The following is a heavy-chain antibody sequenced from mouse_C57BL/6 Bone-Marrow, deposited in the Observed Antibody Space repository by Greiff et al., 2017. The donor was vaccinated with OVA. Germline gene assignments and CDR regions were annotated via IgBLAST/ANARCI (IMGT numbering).Heavy chain of an antibody. CDR2: ILPGSGSN. V-gene: IGHV1-9*01. Sequence: VKLQESGAELMKPGASVKLSCKATGYTFTGYWIEWVKQRPGHGLEWIGEILPGSGSNNYNEKFTGKATFTADTSSNTAYMQLSSLTTEDSAIYYCAREGWDPAWFAYWGQGTLVTVSA. D-gene: IGHD3-3*01. J-gene: IGHJ3*01. CDR1: GYTFTGYW. CDR3: AREGWDPAWFAY.